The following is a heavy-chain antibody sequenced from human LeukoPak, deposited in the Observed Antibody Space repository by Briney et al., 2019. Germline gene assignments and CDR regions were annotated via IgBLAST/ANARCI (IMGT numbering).Heavy chain of an antibody. V-gene: IGHV3-23*01. Sequence: QSGGPLRLSCAASGFTFDNYRMSWVRQAPGKGLEWVSTVNADGGNTYYADSVKGRFTISRDNSKSTLILQMNSLRVEDTALYYCTKRVKYGGTWDHFADWGQGTLVTVSS. D-gene: IGHD1-26*01. CDR2: VNADGGNT. CDR1: GFTFDNYR. J-gene: IGHJ4*02. CDR3: TKRVKYGGTWDHFAD.